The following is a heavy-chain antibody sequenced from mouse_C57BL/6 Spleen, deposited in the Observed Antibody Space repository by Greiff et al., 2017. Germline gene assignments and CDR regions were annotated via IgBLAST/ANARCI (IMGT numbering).Heavy chain of an antibody. J-gene: IGHJ3*01. CDR3: ARLRSYYSNYVFAY. D-gene: IGHD2-5*01. CDR2: ISGGGGNT. V-gene: IGHV5-9*01. CDR1: GFTFSSYT. Sequence: EVQGVESGGGLVKPGGSLKLSCAASGFTFSSYTMSWVRQTPEKRLEWVATISGGGGNTYYPDSVKGRFTISRDNAKNALYLQMSSLRSEDTALYYCARLRSYYSNYVFAYWGQGTLVTVSA.